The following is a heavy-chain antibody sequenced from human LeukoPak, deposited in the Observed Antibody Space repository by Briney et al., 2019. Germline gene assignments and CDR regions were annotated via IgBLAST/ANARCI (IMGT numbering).Heavy chain of an antibody. D-gene: IGHD3-10*01. CDR3: ARLYGSGSYYRH. J-gene: IGHJ4*02. Sequence: SETLSLTCTVYGGAFSSYYWSWIRQPPGKGLEWIGEINQSGSTNYNPSLKSRLTISADKSKNQFSLKLNPMTAADTAVYYCARLYGSGSYYRHWGQGTLVSVSS. CDR1: GGAFSSYY. CDR2: INQSGST. V-gene: IGHV4-34*01.